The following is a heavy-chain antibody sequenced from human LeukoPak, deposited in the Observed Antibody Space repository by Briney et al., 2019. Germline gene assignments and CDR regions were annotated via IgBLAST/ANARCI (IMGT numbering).Heavy chain of an antibody. CDR3: TRAASSGPLFTYHMDV. Sequence: SETLSLTCSVSGISVNTTYFWGWIRQAPGKGLEWIGSIYHTGTTDYNPSLKSRATISVDTSKNQFSLKLTSVTAADTAVYYCTRAASSGPLFTYHMDVWGKGTTVTVSS. V-gene: IGHV4-38-2*02. D-gene: IGHD3-22*01. J-gene: IGHJ6*03. CDR1: GISVNTTYF. CDR2: IYHTGTT.